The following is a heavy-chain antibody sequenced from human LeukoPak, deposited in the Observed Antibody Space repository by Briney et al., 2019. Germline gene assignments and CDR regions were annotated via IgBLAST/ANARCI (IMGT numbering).Heavy chain of an antibody. CDR2: IKSKTDGGTT. D-gene: IGHD2-2*01. CDR1: GFTFSNAW. CDR3: STGPSLRELYYSYGMDV. Sequence: GGSLRLSCAASGFTFSNAWMNWVRQAPGKGLEWVGRIKSKTDGGTTDYAAPVKGRFTISRDDSKNTLYLQMNSLKTEDTAVYYCSTGPSLRELYYSYGMDVWGQGTTVTVSS. J-gene: IGHJ6*02. V-gene: IGHV3-15*01.